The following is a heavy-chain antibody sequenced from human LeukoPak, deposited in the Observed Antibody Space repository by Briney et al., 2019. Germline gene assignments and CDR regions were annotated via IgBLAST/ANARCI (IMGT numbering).Heavy chain of an antibody. D-gene: IGHD3-10*01. J-gene: IGHJ5*02. V-gene: IGHV1-2*02. Sequence: ASVKVSCKVSGYTLTELSMHWVRQAPGQGLEWMGWINPNSGGTNYAQKFQGRVTMTRDTSISTAYMELSRLRSDDTAVYYCARARGRLLWFGNWFDPWGQGTLVTVSS. CDR2: INPNSGGT. CDR3: ARARGRLLWFGNWFDP. CDR1: GYTLTELS.